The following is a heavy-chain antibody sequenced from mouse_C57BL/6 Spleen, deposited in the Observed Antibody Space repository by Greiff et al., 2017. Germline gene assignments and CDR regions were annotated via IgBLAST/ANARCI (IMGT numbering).Heavy chain of an antibody. CDR3: AIAESNYGEDY. V-gene: IGHV5-4*01. D-gene: IGHD2-5*01. CDR2: ISDGGSYT. Sequence: EVQRVESGGGLVKPGGSLKLSCAASGFTFSSYAMSWVRQTPEKRLEWVATISDGGSYTYYPDNVKGRFTISRDNAKNNLYLQMSHLKSEDTAMYYCAIAESNYGEDYWGQCTTLTVSS. CDR1: GFTFSSYA. J-gene: IGHJ2*01.